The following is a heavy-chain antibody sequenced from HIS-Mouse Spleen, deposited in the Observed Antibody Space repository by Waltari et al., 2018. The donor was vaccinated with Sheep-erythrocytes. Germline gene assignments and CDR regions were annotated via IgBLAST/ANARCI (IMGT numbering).Heavy chain of an antibody. D-gene: IGHD5-18*01. CDR2: ISSSSSYI. J-gene: IGHJ4*02. Sequence: EVQLVESGGGLVKPGGSLRLSCAASGFTFSSYSMNWVRQAPGKGLEWVSSISSSSSYIYAADSVKGRFTISRDNAKNSLYLQMNSLRAEDTAVYYCARDPSRGYSYGWDYFDYWGQGTLVTVSS. CDR3: ARDPSRGYSYGWDYFDY. V-gene: IGHV3-21*01. CDR1: GFTFSSYS.